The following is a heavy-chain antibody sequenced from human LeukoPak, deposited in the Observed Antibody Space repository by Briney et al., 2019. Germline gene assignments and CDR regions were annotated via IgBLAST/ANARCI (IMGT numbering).Heavy chain of an antibody. CDR3: ARDRVIAAAGTTGGHFDY. Sequence: ASVKVSCKASGYTFTSYYMHWVRQAPGQGLEWMGIINPSGGSTSYAQKFQGRVTMTRDTSTNTVYMELSSLRSEDTAVYYCARDRVIAAAGTTGGHFDYWGQGTLVTVSS. CDR1: GYTFTSYY. V-gene: IGHV1-46*01. D-gene: IGHD6-13*01. CDR2: INPSGGST. J-gene: IGHJ4*02.